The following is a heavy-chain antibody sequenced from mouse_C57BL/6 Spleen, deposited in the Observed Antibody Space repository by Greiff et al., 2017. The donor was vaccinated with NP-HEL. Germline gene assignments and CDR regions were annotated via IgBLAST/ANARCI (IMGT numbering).Heavy chain of an antibody. Sequence: DVKLVESGGDLVKPGGSLKLSCAASGFTFSSYGMSWVRQTPDKRLEWVATISSGGSYTYYPDSVKGRFTISRDNAKNTLYLQMSSLKSEDTAMYYCARQGVLPLLDYWGQGTSVTVSS. J-gene: IGHJ4*01. V-gene: IGHV5-6*02. CDR3: ARQGVLPLLDY. CDR1: GFTFSSYG. D-gene: IGHD1-1*01. CDR2: ISSGGSYT.